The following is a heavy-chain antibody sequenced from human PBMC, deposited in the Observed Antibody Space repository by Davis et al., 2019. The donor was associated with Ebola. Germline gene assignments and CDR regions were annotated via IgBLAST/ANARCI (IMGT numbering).Heavy chain of an antibody. V-gene: IGHV5-51*01. CDR2: IYPGDSET. CDR1: GYSFTSYW. Sequence: GESLKISCKGSGYSFTSYWIAWVRQMPGKGLECMGIIYPGDSETRYSPSFQGQVTISADKSITTAYLQWSSLKDSDTAMYYCARQEGLYGHIDYWGQGTLVTVSS. CDR3: ARQEGLYGHIDY. J-gene: IGHJ4*02. D-gene: IGHD2/OR15-2a*01.